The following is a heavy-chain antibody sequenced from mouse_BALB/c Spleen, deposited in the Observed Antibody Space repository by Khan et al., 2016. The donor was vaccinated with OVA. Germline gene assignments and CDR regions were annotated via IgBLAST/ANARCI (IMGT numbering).Heavy chain of an antibody. J-gene: IGHJ4*01. CDR2: IWGDGNT. V-gene: IGHV2-3*01. CDR3: DSFRITEGYYAMDY. Sequence: QVQLKESGPGLVAPSQSLSITCTVTGFSLNRYGVSWVRQPPGKGLEWLGVIWGDGNTNNHSAPLTRLSIKTDNSNSQVFFILNSLQIDDTATYYCDSFRITEGYYAMDYWGQGTSVTVSS. D-gene: IGHD2-4*01. CDR1: GFSLNRYG.